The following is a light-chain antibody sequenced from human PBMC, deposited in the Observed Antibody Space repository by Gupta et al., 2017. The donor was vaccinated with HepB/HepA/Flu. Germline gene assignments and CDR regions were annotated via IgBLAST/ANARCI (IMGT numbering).Light chain of an antibody. J-gene: IGLJ2*01. Sequence: QSALTQPASVSESLGQSITISCTGTSNDVGFYNLVSWYHQHPGEAPKVLIYDVSKRPSGVSGRFSGSKSGNTASLTISGLQAEDEADYYCCSYADVTTLFGGGTKLTVL. V-gene: IGLV2-23*02. CDR2: DVS. CDR1: SNDVGFYNL. CDR3: CSYADVTTL.